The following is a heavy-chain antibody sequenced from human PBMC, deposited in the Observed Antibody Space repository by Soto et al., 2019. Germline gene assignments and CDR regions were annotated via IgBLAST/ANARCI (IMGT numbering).Heavy chain of an antibody. CDR3: ARGSAIAAAGRILDP. D-gene: IGHD6-13*01. J-gene: IGHJ5*02. V-gene: IGHV3-33*01. Sequence: QVQLVESGGGVVQPGRSLRLSCAASGFTFSRYGMHWVRQAPGKGLEWVAVIWYDGSNKYYADSVKGRFTISRDNSKNTLYLQMNSLRAEDTAVYYCARGSAIAAAGRILDPWGQGTLVTVSS. CDR2: IWYDGSNK. CDR1: GFTFSRYG.